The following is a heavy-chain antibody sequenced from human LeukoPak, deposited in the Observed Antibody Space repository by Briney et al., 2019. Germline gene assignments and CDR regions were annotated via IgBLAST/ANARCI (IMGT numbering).Heavy chain of an antibody. D-gene: IGHD5-18*01. Sequence: GGSLRLSCAASRFTFSSYAMSWVRQAPGKGLEWVSAISGSGGSTYYADSVKGRFTISRDNSKNTLYLQMNSLRAEDTAVYYCAKDGLYSYGLAPIDYWGQGTLVTVSS. J-gene: IGHJ4*02. CDR1: RFTFSSYA. CDR2: ISGSGGST. V-gene: IGHV3-23*01. CDR3: AKDGLYSYGLAPIDY.